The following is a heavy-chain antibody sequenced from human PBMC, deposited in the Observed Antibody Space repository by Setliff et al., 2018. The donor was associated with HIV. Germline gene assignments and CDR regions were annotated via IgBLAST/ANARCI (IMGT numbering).Heavy chain of an antibody. CDR2: IITVINMA. CDR3: ATPEDIQDRSGLRAFDY. Sequence: GASVKVSCKASGGTFSSFAINRVRQAPGQGLEWLGGIITVINMADYSQKFQGRVTMTADESTNTAYLELRSLRPEDTGVYFCATPEDIQDRSGLRAFDYWGQGTLVTVSS. J-gene: IGHJ4*02. V-gene: IGHV1-69*10. CDR1: GGTFSSFA. D-gene: IGHD5-18*01.